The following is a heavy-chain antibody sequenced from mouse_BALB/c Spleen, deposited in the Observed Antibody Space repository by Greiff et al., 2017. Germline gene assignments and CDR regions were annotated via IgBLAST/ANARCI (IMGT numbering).Heavy chain of an antibody. CDR2: SRNKANDYTT. Sequence: EVKVVESGGGLVQPGGSLRLSCATSGFTFSDFYMEWVRQPPGKRLEWIAASRNKANDYTTEYSASVKGRFIVSRDTSQSILYLKMNALRAEDTAIFYCARDYYGYWYFDVWGAGTTVTVSS. J-gene: IGHJ1*01. CDR3: ARDYYGYWYFDV. V-gene: IGHV7-1*02. D-gene: IGHD1-1*01. CDR1: GFTFSDFY.